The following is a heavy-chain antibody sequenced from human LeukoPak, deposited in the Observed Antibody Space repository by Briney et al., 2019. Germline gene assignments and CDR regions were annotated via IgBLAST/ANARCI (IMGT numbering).Heavy chain of an antibody. CDR1: GFTFSSYA. J-gene: IGHJ4*02. CDR3: AIQCYGSGTPAFDY. D-gene: IGHD3-10*01. V-gene: IGHV3-23*01. Sequence: PAGGSLRLSCAASGFTFSSYAMSWVRQAPGKGLEWVSAISGSGGSTYYADSVKGRFTISRDNSKNTLYLQMNSLRAEDTAVYYCAIQCYGSGTPAFDYWGQGTLVTVSS. CDR2: ISGSGGST.